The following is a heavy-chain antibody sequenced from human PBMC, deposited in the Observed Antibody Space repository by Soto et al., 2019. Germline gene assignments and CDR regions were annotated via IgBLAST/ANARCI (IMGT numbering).Heavy chain of an antibody. CDR2: IIPIFGTA. V-gene: IGHV1-69*13. D-gene: IGHD5-18*01. Sequence: GASVKVSCKASGGTFSSYAISWVRQAPGQGLEWMGGIIPIFGTANYAQKFQGRVTITADESTSTAYMELSSLRSEDTVVYYCARMGYSYGLVGPWAFDIWGQGTMVTVSS. CDR1: GGTFSSYA. CDR3: ARMGYSYGLVGPWAFDI. J-gene: IGHJ3*02.